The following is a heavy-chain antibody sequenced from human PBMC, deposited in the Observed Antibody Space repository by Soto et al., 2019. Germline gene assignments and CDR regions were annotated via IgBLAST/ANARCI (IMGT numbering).Heavy chain of an antibody. CDR3: ARGGGVGVAGSAAFDM. Sequence: QLHLVQSGAVVKKPGASVTVSCSASGYPVTAYYMHWVRQAPGRGLEWMGGINPATGAAKYTQTSRGRVTMTRDTSTSTVFMELSGLTSGDTAVFYCARGGGVGVAGSAAFDMWGQGTLVTVSS. D-gene: IGHD3-3*01. J-gene: IGHJ3*02. CDR1: GYPVTAYY. V-gene: IGHV1-2*02. CDR2: INPATGAA.